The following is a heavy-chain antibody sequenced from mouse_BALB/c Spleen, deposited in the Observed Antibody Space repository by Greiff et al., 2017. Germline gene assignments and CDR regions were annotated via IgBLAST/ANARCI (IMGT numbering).Heavy chain of an antibody. J-gene: IGHJ3*01. CDR2: IWSGGST. CDR1: GFSLTSYG. V-gene: IGHV2-2*02. Sequence: QVQLQQSGPGLVQPSQSLSITCTVSGFSLTSYGVHWVRQSPGKGLEWLGVIWSGGSTDYNAAFISRLSISKDNSKSQVFFKMNSLQANDTAIYYCARLLDWFAYWGQGTLVTVSA. CDR3: ARLLDWFAY. D-gene: IGHD1-1*01.